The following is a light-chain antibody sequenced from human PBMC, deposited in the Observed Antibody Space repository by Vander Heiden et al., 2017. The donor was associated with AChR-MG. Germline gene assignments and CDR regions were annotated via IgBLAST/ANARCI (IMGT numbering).Light chain of an antibody. CDR3: QQYNNWPPYT. Sequence: ETVMTQSPATLSVSPGGSATLSCRASQSVSSNLAWYQQKPGQAPRLLIYAASTRATGVPARFSGSGSGTEFTLTISSLQSEDFAVYYCQQYNNWPPYTFGQGTKLEIK. J-gene: IGKJ2*01. V-gene: IGKV3-15*01. CDR1: QSVSSN. CDR2: AAS.